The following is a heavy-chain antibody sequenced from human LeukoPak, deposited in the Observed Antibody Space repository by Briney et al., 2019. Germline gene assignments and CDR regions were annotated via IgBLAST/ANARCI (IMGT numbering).Heavy chain of an antibody. D-gene: IGHD6-13*01. J-gene: IGHJ4*02. CDR3: ATRQQLAQTAFDY. CDR2: FDPEDGET. Sequence: ASVKVSCKVSGYTLTELSMHWVRQAPGKGLEWMGGFDPEDGETICAQKFQGRVTMTEDTSTDTAYMELSSLRSEDTAVYYCATRQQLAQTAFDYWGQGTLVTVSS. CDR1: GYTLTELS. V-gene: IGHV1-24*01.